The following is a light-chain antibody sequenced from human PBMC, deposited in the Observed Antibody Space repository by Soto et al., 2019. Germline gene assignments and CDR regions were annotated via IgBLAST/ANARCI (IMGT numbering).Light chain of an antibody. J-gene: IGKJ2*01. V-gene: IGKV3-15*01. Sequence: EIVMTQSPASLSVSPGEGATLSCRASQTVASNLAWYQQKPGQAPRLLLHGASTRATGVPARFSGSGSGTDFTLTISSLQSEDFGVYYCQQYHNWPPQYTFGQGTKLQIK. CDR1: QTVASN. CDR2: GAS. CDR3: QQYHNWPPQYT.